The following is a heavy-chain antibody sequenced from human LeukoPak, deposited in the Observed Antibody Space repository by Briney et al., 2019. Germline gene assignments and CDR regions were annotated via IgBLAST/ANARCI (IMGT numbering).Heavy chain of an antibody. J-gene: IGHJ4*02. D-gene: IGHD3-9*01. V-gene: IGHV3-48*01. CDR1: GFTFSDYS. Sequence: GGSLRLSCAASGFTFSDYSMNWVRQAPGKGLEWISYISSRSSSIHHADSVKGRFTISRDNAKDSLYLQMNSLRAEDTAIYYCARKGSSGYFGPQFDCWGQGALVAVS. CDR3: ARKGSSGYFGPQFDC. CDR2: ISSRSSSI.